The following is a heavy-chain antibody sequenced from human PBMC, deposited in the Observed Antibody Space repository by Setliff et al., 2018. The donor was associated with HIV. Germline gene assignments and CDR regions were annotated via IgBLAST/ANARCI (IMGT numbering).Heavy chain of an antibody. D-gene: IGHD3-10*01. CDR3: ARLKSGSLGGYVDY. Sequence: SETLSLTCDVSGDLIRNSYYYWAWIRQSPGKGLEWIGSIYYSGSTYYNPSLKSRVTISVDTSKNQFSLNLSSVTAADTAVYYCARLKSGSLGGYVDYWGQGTLVTVSS. J-gene: IGHJ4*02. CDR1: GDLIRNSYYY. V-gene: IGHV4-39*07. CDR2: IYYSGST.